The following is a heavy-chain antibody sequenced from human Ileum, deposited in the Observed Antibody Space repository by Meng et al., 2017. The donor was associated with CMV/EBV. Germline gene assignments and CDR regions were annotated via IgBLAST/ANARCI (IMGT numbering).Heavy chain of an antibody. J-gene: IGHJ4*02. CDR2: SSHSGNT. Sequence: QGLLHQGGAGLLKPSETLSLTCAVYRGSFSYFFWGWIRQPPGKGLEWIRESSHSGNTKYNPSLKSRVTISVDASKNQFSLNMRSVTAADTAVYYCARGRDFWWEMDYTGQGTLVTVSS. V-gene: IGHV4-34*01. CDR1: RGSFSYFF. D-gene: IGHD1-26*01. CDR3: ARGRDFWWEMDY.